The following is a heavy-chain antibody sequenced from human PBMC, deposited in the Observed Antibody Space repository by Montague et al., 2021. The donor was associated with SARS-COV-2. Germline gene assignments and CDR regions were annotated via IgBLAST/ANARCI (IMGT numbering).Heavy chain of an antibody. CDR2: ISYTGRT. CDR1: GGSISSPDYY. CDR3: ARQLPSYCATNKCYPYYLTG. J-gene: IGHJ4*02. Sequence: SETLSLTCTVSGGSISSPDYYWGWIRQSPGKGLEWIGSISYTGRTYYNPSLRSRVSFSMDTSKNHFSLSLSSVTVADTAVYFCARQLPSYCATNKCYPYYLTGGAQGALVTVSS. V-gene: IGHV4-39*01. D-gene: IGHD2/OR15-2a*01.